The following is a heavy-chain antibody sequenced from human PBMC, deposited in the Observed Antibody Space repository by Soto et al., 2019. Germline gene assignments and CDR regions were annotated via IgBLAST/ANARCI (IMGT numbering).Heavy chain of an antibody. CDR3: ANYYYDSSGYSDYFDY. CDR2: IIPIFGTA. J-gene: IGHJ4*02. D-gene: IGHD3-22*01. CDR1: GGTFSSYA. Sequence: ASVKVSCKASGGTFSSYATSWVRQAPGQGLEWMGGIIPIFGTANYAQKFQGRVTITADESTSTAYMELSSLRSEDTAVYYCANYYYDSSGYSDYFDYWGQGTLVTVSS. V-gene: IGHV1-69*13.